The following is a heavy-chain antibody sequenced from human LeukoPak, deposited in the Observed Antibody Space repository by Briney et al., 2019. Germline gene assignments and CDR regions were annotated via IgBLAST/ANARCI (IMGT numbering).Heavy chain of an antibody. V-gene: IGHV3-23*01. J-gene: IGHJ1*01. Sequence: GGSLRLSCAASGFTFSSYVMSWVRQAPGKGLEWVSAIGGSGDSTYYADSVKGRFTISRDNSRNTLSLQMNSLRAEDTAVYYCADLLHDVGNSGTGLEYFQHWGQGTLVTVSS. CDR2: IGGSGDST. CDR3: ADLLHDVGNSGTGLEYFQH. D-gene: IGHD4-23*01. CDR1: GFTFSSYV.